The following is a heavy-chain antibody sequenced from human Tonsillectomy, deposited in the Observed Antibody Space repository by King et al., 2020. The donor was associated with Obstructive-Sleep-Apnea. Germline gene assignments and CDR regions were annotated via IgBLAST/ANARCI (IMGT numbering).Heavy chain of an antibody. V-gene: IGHV3-23*04. CDR3: AKDGDDNSGYCPYYFDY. CDR1: GFTFSSYA. D-gene: IGHD3-22*01. J-gene: IGHJ4*02. CDR2: SSGSCGNT. Sequence: VQLVESGGGLVQPGGSLRLSCAVSGFTFSSYAMSWVRQAPGKGLEWVSASSGSCGNTYYADSVKGRFTFSRDNSKNTLYLQMNSLRAEDTAVYYCAKDGDDNSGYCPYYFDYWGQGTLVTVSS.